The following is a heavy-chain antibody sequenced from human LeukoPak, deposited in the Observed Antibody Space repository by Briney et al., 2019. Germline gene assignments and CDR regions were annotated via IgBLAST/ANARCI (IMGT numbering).Heavy chain of an antibody. V-gene: IGHV4-4*07. CDR1: GGSISSYY. Sequence: SETLSLTCTVSGGSISSYYWSWIRQPAGKGLEWIGRIYTSGSTNYNPSLKSRVTISIDTSKNQVSLKLSSVTAADTAVYYCARLRGLYSRRFDPWGQGTLVTVSS. J-gene: IGHJ5*02. D-gene: IGHD6-13*01. CDR2: IYTSGST. CDR3: ARLRGLYSRRFDP.